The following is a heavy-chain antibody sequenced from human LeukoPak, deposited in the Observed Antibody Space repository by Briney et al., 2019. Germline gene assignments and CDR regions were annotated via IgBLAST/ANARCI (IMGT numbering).Heavy chain of an antibody. V-gene: IGHV4-34*01. J-gene: IGHJ4*02. D-gene: IGHD3-10*02. CDR3: ARGLGRITMFLTRKGGYYFDY. Sequence: PSETLSLTCAVYGGSFSGYYWSWIRQPPGKGLEWIGEINHSGSTNYNPSLKSRVTISVDTSKNRFSLKLSSVTAADTAVYYCARGLGRITMFLTRKGGYYFDYWGQGTLVTVSS. CDR2: INHSGST. CDR1: GGSFSGYY.